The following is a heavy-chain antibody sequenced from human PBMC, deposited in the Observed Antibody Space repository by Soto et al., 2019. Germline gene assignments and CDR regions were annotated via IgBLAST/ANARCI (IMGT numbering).Heavy chain of an antibody. CDR2: IHPSGST. Sequence: ETLSLTCAAYGGSFSGYYRSWIRQPPGKGLEWIGEIHPSGSTNYNPPFERRVTMSLDTSKSQCSLKLSSVTAADTAVYYCARGQDAAKVGYWGLGTLVTVSS. J-gene: IGHJ4*02. CDR1: GGSFSGYY. D-gene: IGHD5-18*01. CDR3: ARGQDAAKVGY. V-gene: IGHV4-34*01.